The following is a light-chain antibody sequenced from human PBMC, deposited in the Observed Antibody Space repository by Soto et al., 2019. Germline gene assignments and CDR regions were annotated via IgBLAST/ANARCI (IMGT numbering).Light chain of an antibody. CDR3: SSYTTSSTQV. V-gene: IGLV2-14*01. CDR2: EVS. CDR1: SSDVGTYNY. Sequence: QSALTQPASVSGSPGQSITISCTGTSSDVGTYNYVSWYQHHPGKAPKLIIYEVSNRPSGVSNRFSGSKSGNTASLTISGLQAEDEADYYCSSYTTSSTQVFGTGTKLTVL. J-gene: IGLJ1*01.